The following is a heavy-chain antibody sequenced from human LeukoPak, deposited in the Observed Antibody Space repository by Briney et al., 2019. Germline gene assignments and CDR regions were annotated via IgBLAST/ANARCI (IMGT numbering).Heavy chain of an antibody. CDR1: GGSFSGYY. V-gene: IGHV4-34*01. CDR2: INHSGST. Sequence: PSETLSLTCAVYGGSFSGYYWSWIRQPPGKGLEWIGEINHSGSTNYNPSLKSRVTMSVDTSKNQFSLKLSSVTAADTAVYYCARVLTTVTSDAFDIWGQGTMVTVSS. D-gene: IGHD4-17*01. J-gene: IGHJ3*02. CDR3: ARVLTTVTSDAFDI.